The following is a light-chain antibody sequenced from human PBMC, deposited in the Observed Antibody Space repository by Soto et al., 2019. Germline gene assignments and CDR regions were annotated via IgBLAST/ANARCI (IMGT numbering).Light chain of an antibody. J-gene: IGLJ1*01. Sequence: QSALTQPASVSGSPGQPITISCTGTSSDVGSYNLVSWYQQHPGKAPKVMIYEVSKRPSGVPNRFSGSKSGYTASLTISGLQAEDEADYYCCSYAGSSTDVFGTGTKLTVL. CDR2: EVS. CDR3: CSYAGSSTDV. V-gene: IGLV2-23*02. CDR1: SSDVGSYNL.